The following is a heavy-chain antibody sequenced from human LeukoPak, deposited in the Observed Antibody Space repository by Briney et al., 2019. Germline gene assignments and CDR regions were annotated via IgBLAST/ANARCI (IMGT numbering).Heavy chain of an antibody. J-gene: IGHJ6*03. CDR3: ARVYRYSSSWGNYYYYMDV. V-gene: IGHV4-34*01. CDR1: GGSFSGYY. Sequence: SETLSLTCAVYGGSFSGYYWSWIRQPPGKGLEWIGEINHSGSINYNPSLKSRVTISVDTSKNQFSLKLSSVTAADTAVYYCARVYRYSSSWGNYYYYMDVWGKGTTVTVSS. CDR2: INHSGSI. D-gene: IGHD6-13*01.